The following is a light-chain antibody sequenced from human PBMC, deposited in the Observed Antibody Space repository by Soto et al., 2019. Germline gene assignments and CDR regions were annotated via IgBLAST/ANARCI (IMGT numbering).Light chain of an antibody. V-gene: IGKV1-39*01. CDR2: AAS. Sequence: DIQMTQSPSSLSASIGDSVTITCRASQGIRNFVAWYQQKPGKGPQLLIYAASSLQSGVPSRFSGTSSGTTFTLIISSLQPEDFATYSCQQSHTFPLTFGPGTRVEIK. CDR1: QGIRNF. J-gene: IGKJ3*01. CDR3: QQSHTFPLT.